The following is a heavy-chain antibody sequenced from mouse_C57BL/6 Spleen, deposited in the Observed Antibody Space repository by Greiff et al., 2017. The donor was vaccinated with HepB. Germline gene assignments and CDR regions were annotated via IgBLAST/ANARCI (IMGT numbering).Heavy chain of an antibody. Sequence: VKLVESGPGLVQPSQSLSITCTVSGFSLTSYGVHWVRQSPGKGLEWLGVIWSGGSTDYNAAFISRLSISKDNSKSQVFFKMNSLQADDTAIYYCATQFSYGSSYGWFAYWGQGTLVTVSA. CDR2: IWSGGST. V-gene: IGHV2-2*01. CDR1: GFSLTSYG. CDR3: ATQFSYGSSYGWFAY. D-gene: IGHD1-1*01. J-gene: IGHJ3*01.